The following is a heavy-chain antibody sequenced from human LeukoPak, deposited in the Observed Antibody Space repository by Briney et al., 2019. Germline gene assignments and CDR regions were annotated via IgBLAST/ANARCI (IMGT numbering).Heavy chain of an antibody. J-gene: IGHJ4*02. CDR2: ISGGGITT. V-gene: IGHV3-23*01. D-gene: IGHD2-15*01. CDR3: AEGPSRYCSGGSCYVDY. Sequence: GGSLRLSCAASGFTFSSYAMSWVRQAPGKGLKWVSAISGGGITTYYADSVEGRFTISRDNSKSTLYLQMNSLRAEDTAVYYCAEGPSRYCSGGSCYVDYWGQGTLVTISS. CDR1: GFTFSSYA.